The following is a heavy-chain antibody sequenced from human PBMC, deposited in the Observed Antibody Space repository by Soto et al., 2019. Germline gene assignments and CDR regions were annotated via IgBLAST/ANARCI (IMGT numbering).Heavy chain of an antibody. CDR1: GASISSGGHY. Sequence: QVQLQESGPGLVKPSQTLSLTCTVSGASISSGGHYWSWIRQHPGKGLEWIGYIYYSGGTYYNPSLNSRVIISVDTSKNQFSLKLNSVTAADTAVYYCAREIVVSARWFDPWGQGTLVTVSS. D-gene: IGHD3-22*01. CDR2: IYYSGGT. V-gene: IGHV4-31*03. J-gene: IGHJ5*02. CDR3: AREIVVSARWFDP.